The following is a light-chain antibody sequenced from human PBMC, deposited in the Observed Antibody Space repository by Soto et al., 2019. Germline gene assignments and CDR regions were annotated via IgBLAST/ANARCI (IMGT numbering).Light chain of an antibody. Sequence: EIVLTQYTGTMSLSPGERSTPSCMAGQSVSSSYLAWYQQKPGQDPRLLIYDASSRATGITDRLSGSGSGTDFTLTISRLEPEDFAVSYCQQYGSSPTFGQGTKVDIK. V-gene: IGKV3-20*01. CDR3: QQYGSSPT. CDR1: QSVSSSY. J-gene: IGKJ1*01. CDR2: DAS.